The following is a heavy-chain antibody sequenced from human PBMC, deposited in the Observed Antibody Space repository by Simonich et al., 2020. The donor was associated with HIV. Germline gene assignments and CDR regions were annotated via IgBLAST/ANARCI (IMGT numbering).Heavy chain of an antibody. CDR2: INHSGST. CDR1: GGSFSGYY. Sequence: QVQLQQWGAGLLKPSEPLSLTCAVYGGSFSGYYWIWIRQAPGKGLGWIGEINHSGSTTYNPSLKSRVTISVDTSKKQFSLKLSSVTAADTAVYYCARESTLRSYYYGSGSGLGYWGQGTLVTGSS. CDR3: ARESTLRSYYYGSGSGLGY. J-gene: IGHJ4*02. D-gene: IGHD3-10*01. V-gene: IGHV4-34*01.